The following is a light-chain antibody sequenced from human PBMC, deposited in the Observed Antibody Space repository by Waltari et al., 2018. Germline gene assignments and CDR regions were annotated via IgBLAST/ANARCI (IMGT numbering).Light chain of an antibody. V-gene: IGLV2-14*01. CDR2: EVR. CDR3: SSYTTSSTLGV. CDR1: NSDIGGYNY. J-gene: IGLJ2*01. Sequence: QSALTQPASVSGSPGQSITISCTGTNSDIGGYNYVSWYQQHPGKAPKLMIFEVRNRPPGVPNRFSGSESGNTASLTISGLQAEDEAVYYCSSYTTSSTLGVFGGGTKLTVL.